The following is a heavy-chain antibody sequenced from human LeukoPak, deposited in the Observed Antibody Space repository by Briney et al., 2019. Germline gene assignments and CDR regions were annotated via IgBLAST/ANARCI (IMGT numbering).Heavy chain of an antibody. J-gene: IGHJ5*02. CDR3: ARDSGTDYGDSGGFDP. CDR1: GFTFSSYA. D-gene: IGHD4-17*01. CDR2: ISYDGSNK. Sequence: GGSLRLSCAASGFTFSSYAMHWVRQAPGKGLEWVAVISYDGSNKYYADSVKGRFTISRDNSKNTLYLQMNSLRAEDTAVYYCARDSGTDYGDSGGFDPWGQGTPVTVSS. V-gene: IGHV3-30*04.